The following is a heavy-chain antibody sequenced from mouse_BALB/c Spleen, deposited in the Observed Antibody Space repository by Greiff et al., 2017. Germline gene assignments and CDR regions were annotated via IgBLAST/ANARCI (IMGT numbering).Heavy chain of an antibody. CDR2: INPSNGGT. D-gene: IGHD2-4*01. V-gene: IGHV1S81*02. Sequence: QVQLQQSGAELVKPGASVKLSCKASGYTFTSYYMYWVKQRPGQGLEWIGEINPSNGGTNFNEKFKSKATLTVDKSSSTAYMQLSSLTSEDSAVYYCTIYYDYDGWFAYWGQGTLVTVSA. J-gene: IGHJ3*01. CDR1: GYTFTSYY. CDR3: TIYYDYDGWFAY.